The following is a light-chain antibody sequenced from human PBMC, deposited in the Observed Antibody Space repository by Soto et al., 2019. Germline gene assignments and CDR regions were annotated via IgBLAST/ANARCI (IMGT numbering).Light chain of an antibody. J-gene: IGKJ2*01. Sequence: DVVMTQSPLSLTVTLGQPASISCRSSQSLVYSDGVTYLIWFQQRPGQSPRRLIYKVSDRDSGVPDRFSGSGSGTDFTLKISRVEAEDVGVYYCMQGTHWPYTFGQGTNLEIK. V-gene: IGKV2-30*01. CDR3: MQGTHWPYT. CDR1: QSLVYSDGVTY. CDR2: KVS.